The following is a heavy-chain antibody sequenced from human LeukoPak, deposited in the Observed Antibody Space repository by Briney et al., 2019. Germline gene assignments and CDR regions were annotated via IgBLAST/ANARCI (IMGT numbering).Heavy chain of an antibody. CDR1: GFTFSSYA. CDR2: ISGSGGST. Sequence: GGSLRLSCAASGFTFSSYAMSWVRQAPGKGLEWVSAISGSGGSTYYADSVKGRFTISRDNPKNTLYLQMNSLKAEDTAVYYCAKDPYCSSTSCSNFAYWGQGTLVTVSS. V-gene: IGHV3-23*01. J-gene: IGHJ4*02. D-gene: IGHD2-2*01. CDR3: AKDPYCSSTSCSNFAY.